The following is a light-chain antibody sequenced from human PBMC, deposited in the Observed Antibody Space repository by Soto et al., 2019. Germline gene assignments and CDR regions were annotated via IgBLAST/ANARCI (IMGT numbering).Light chain of an antibody. CDR3: SSYTTSGTRI. J-gene: IGLJ2*01. Sequence: QSALTQPASVSGSPGQSITISCTGTISDVGDYNYVSWYQQHPGKAPKLMIYDVSNRPSGVSNRFSGSKSGDTASLTISGLQAEDEADYYCSSYTTSGTRIFGGGTKLTVL. V-gene: IGLV2-14*01. CDR1: ISDVGDYNY. CDR2: DVS.